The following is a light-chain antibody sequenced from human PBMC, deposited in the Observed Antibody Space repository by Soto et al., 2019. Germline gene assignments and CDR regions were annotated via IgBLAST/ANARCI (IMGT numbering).Light chain of an antibody. CDR2: TAS. CDR1: QSISTW. V-gene: IGKV1-5*03. Sequence: DIQMTQSPSTLSASVGDRVIITCRASQSISTWLAWYQQKPGKAPKLLIYTASNLERGVPSRFSGSGSGTEFTLTISSLQPDDFATYYCQQHNSYPRTFGQGTKVEIK. CDR3: QQHNSYPRT. J-gene: IGKJ1*01.